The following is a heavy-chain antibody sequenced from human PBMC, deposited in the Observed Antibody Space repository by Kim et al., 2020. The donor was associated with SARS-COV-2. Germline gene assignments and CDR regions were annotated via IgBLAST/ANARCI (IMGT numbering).Heavy chain of an antibody. J-gene: IGHJ4*02. CDR1: GFTFSGSA. CDR3: TALMNERGDY. D-gene: IGHD1-1*01. CDR2: IRSKANSYAT. Sequence: GGSLRLSCAASGFTFSGSAMHWVRQASGKGLEWVGRIRSKANSYATAYAASVKGRFTISRDDSKNTAYLQMNSLKTEDTAVYYCTALMNERGDYWGQGTLVTVSS. V-gene: IGHV3-73*01.